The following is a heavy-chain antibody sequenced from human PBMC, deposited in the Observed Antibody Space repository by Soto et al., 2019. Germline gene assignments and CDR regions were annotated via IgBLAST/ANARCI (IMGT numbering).Heavy chain of an antibody. Sequence: PXEFLKISFKGSGYSFTSYWIGWVRQIPGKGLEWMGIIYPGDSDTRYSPSFQGQVTISADKSITTAYLQWSSLKASDTAMYYCARTNILTGYFPNWFDPWGQGTLVTVSS. J-gene: IGHJ5*02. CDR1: GYSFTSYW. V-gene: IGHV5-51*01. CDR2: IYPGDSDT. CDR3: ARTNILTGYFPNWFDP. D-gene: IGHD3-9*01.